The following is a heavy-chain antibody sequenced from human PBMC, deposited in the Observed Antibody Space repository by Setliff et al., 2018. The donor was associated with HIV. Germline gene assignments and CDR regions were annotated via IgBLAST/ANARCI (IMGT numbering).Heavy chain of an antibody. Sequence: SETLSLTCAVSGYSISSGYYWGWIRQPPGKGLEWIGSIYHSGSTYYNPSLKSRVTISVDTSKNQFSLKLSSVTAADTAVYYCAREYCSSTSCYPYDYWGQETLVTVSS. J-gene: IGHJ4*02. CDR1: GYSISSGYY. CDR2: IYHSGST. CDR3: AREYCSSTSCYPYDY. D-gene: IGHD2-2*01. V-gene: IGHV4-38-2*02.